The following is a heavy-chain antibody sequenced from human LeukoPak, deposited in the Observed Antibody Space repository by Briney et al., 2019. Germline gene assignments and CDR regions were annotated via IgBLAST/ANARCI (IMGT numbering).Heavy chain of an antibody. CDR1: GYTFTGYY. J-gene: IGHJ4*02. D-gene: IGHD4-17*01. CDR2: INPNSGGT. V-gene: IGHV1-2*02. Sequence: ASVKVSCKASGYTFTGYYMHWVRQAPGQGLEWMGWINPNSGGTNYAQKFQGRVTMTRDTSISTAYMELSRLRPDDTAVYYCATVDYGDYPGPHWGQGTLVTVSS. CDR3: ATVDYGDYPGPH.